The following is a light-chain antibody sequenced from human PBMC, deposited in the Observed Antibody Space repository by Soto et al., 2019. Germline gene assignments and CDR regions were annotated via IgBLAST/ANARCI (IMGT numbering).Light chain of an antibody. CDR3: QAWDSSTVV. CDR2: QDT. J-gene: IGLJ2*01. Sequence: YELTQPPSVSVSPGQTASITCSGDKLGDKYACWYQQKPGQSPVLVIYQDTKRPSGIPERFSGSNSGNTATLTISGTQAMDEADYYCQAWDSSTVVFGGGTKVTVL. CDR1: KLGDKY. V-gene: IGLV3-1*01.